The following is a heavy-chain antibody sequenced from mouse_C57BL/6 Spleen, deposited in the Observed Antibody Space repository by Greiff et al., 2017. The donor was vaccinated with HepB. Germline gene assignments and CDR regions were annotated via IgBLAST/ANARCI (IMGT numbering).Heavy chain of an antibody. V-gene: IGHV3-6*01. D-gene: IGHD5-1*01. Sequence: ESGPGLVKPSQSLSLTCSVTGYSITSGYYWNWIRQFPGNKLEWMGYISYDGSNNYNPSLKNRISITRDTSKNQFFLKLNSVTTEDTATYYCAREETYLRGYYFDYWGQGTTLTVSS. CDR1: GYSITSGYY. CDR2: ISYDGSN. J-gene: IGHJ2*01. CDR3: AREETYLRGYYFDY.